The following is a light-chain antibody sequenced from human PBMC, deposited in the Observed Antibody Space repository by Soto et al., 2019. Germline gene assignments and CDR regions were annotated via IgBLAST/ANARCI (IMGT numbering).Light chain of an antibody. CDR2: DVT. J-gene: IGLJ2*01. CDR3: SSYTTSSTLL. Sequence: QSVLTQPASVSGSPGQSITISCTGTSSDVGAYDFVSWHQHHPGKAPKLLIYDVTSRPSGVSDRFSGSKSGNTASLTISGLQAEDEADYYCSSYTTSSTLLFGGGTKVTVL. V-gene: IGLV2-14*03. CDR1: SSDVGAYDF.